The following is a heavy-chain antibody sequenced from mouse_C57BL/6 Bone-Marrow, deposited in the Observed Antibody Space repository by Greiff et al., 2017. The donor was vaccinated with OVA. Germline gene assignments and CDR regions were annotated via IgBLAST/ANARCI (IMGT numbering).Heavy chain of an antibody. CDR2: INPNNGGT. J-gene: IGHJ2*01. Sequence: EVQLQQSGPELVKPGASVKISCKASGYTFTDYYMNWVKQSHGKSLEWIGDINPNNGGTSYNQKFKGKATLTVDKSSSTAYMELRSLTSEDSAVYYCARDPSWDYWGQGTTLTVSS. CDR1: GYTFTDYY. V-gene: IGHV1-26*01. CDR3: ARDPSWDY.